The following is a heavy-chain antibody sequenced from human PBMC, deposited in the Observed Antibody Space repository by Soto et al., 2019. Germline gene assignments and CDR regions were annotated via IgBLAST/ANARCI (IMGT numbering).Heavy chain of an antibody. CDR2: ISYDGSNK. CDR3: ARGVEGSYYLYYYYYGMDV. J-gene: IGHJ6*02. CDR1: GFTFSSYA. V-gene: IGHV3-30-3*01. Sequence: QVQLVESGGGVIQPGRSLRLSCAASGFTFSSYAMHWVRQAPGKGLEWVAVISYDGSNKYYADSVKGRFTISRDNSKNQVYLEMNSLRGEDTAVYYCARGVEGSYYLYYYYYGMDVWGQGTTVTVSS. D-gene: IGHD1-26*01.